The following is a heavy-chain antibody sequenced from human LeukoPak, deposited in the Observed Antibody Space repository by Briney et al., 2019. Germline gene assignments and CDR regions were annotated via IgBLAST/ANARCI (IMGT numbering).Heavy chain of an antibody. V-gene: IGHV4-59*01. J-gene: IGHJ4*02. CDR2: ISYTGST. Sequence: SETLSLTCTVSGGSISRYYWSWIRRPPGKGLEWIGYISYTGSTNYNPSLKSRVTISVDTSKNQFSLKLSSVTAADTAVYYCAGGYSYGQYYWGQGTLVTVSS. D-gene: IGHD5-18*01. CDR3: AGGYSYGQYY. CDR1: GGSISRYY.